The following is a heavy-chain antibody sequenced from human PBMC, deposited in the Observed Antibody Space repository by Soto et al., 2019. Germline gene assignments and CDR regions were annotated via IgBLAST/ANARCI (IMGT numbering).Heavy chain of an antibody. V-gene: IGHV4-31*03. Sequence: TLSLTCTVSGGSISSGGYYWSWIRQHPGKGLEWIGYIYYSGSTYYNPSLKSRVTISVDASKNQFSLKLSSVTAADTAVYYCARARDDYDFWSGYSNWFDPWGQGTLVTVS. CDR1: GGSISSGGYY. CDR3: ARARDDYDFWSGYSNWFDP. D-gene: IGHD3-3*01. CDR2: IYYSGST. J-gene: IGHJ5*02.